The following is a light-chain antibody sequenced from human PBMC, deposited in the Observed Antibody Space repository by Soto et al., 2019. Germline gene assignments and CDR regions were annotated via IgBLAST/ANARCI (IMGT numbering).Light chain of an antibody. V-gene: IGLV2-8*01. CDR1: SSDVGGYNY. CDR2: EVT. CDR3: SSYAGSNKLV. Sequence: QSALTQPPSASGSPGQSVTISCTGTSSDVGGYNYVSWYQQDPGKAPKLMIYEVTKRPSGVPDRFSGSKSGNTASLTVSGLQAEDEAEYYCSSYAGSNKLVFGGGTKLTVL. J-gene: IGLJ2*01.